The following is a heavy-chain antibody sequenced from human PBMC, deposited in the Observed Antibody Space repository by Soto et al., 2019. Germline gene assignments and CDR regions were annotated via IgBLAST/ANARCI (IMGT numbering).Heavy chain of an antibody. J-gene: IGHJ6*02. V-gene: IGHV6-1*01. Sequence: SQTLSLTCAISGDSAFSNSAAWNWIRQSPSRGLEWLGRTYYRSKWYNDYAVSVKSRITINPDTSKNQFSLQLNPVTPEDTAVYYCARGVYAGTTYPYYYGMDVWGQGTTVTVSS. D-gene: IGHD1-7*01. CDR3: ARGVYAGTTYPYYYGMDV. CDR1: GDSAFSNSAA. CDR2: TYYRSKWYN.